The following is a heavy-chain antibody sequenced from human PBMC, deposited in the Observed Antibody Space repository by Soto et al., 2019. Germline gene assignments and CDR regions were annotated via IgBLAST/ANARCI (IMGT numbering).Heavy chain of an antibody. Sequence: SVKVSCKASGYTFTNYYVQWVRQAPGQGLEWMGVIHPDGGHTTYSQKFQDRVTMTRDTFTSTIYMELSSLRSEDTAVYYCARGDNDYWGQGTLVTVSS. V-gene: IGHV1-46*01. CDR1: GYTFTNYY. CDR3: ARGDNDY. J-gene: IGHJ4*02. CDR2: IHPDGGHT.